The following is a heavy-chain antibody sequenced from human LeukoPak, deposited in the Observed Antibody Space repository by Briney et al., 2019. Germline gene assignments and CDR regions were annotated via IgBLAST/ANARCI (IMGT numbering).Heavy chain of an antibody. CDR2: ISRGGAYI. V-gene: IGHV3-21*01. Sequence: GSLRLSCAASGFTFSDYTMNWVRQAPGKGLEWLSCISRGGAYIYYADSVRGRFTISRDNAKNSLSLQMNSLGVEDTAIYYCARDKEGMNDYWGQGTLVTVSS. CDR1: GFTFSDYT. CDR3: ARDKEGMNDY. J-gene: IGHJ4*02.